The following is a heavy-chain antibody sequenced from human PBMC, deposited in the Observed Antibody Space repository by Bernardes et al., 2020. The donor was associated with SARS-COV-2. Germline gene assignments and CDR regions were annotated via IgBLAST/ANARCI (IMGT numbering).Heavy chain of an antibody. V-gene: IGHV3-23*01. J-gene: IGHJ6*02. CDR2: ISDSGCNT. CDR1: GFTFSSYH. CDR3: ARIMSQVTSYYYGMDV. Sequence: GGSLRLSCAASGFTFSSYHMSWFRQAPGKGLEWFSAISDSGCNTYYADSVQGRFTISRDNSRNTLYLQMSSLRAEDTAVYYCARIMSQVTSYYYGMDVWGQGTTVTVSS. D-gene: IGHD3-16*01.